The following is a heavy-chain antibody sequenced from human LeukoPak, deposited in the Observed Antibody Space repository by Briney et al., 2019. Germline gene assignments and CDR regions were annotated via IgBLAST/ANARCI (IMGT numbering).Heavy chain of an antibody. D-gene: IGHD3-10*01. Sequence: GASVKVSCKASGGTFSSYAISWVRQAPGQGLEWMGWINAGNGNTKYSQKFQGRVTITRDTSASTAYMELSSLRSEDTAVYYCARVSLLWLGDFFFDYGAQEPLVPVS. CDR2: INAGNGNT. V-gene: IGHV1-3*01. CDR1: GGTFSSYA. J-gene: IGHJ4*02. CDR3: ARVSLLWLGDFFFDY.